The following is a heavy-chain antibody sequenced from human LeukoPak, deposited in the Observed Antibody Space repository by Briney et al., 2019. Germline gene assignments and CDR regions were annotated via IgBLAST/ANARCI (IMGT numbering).Heavy chain of an antibody. J-gene: IGHJ4*02. D-gene: IGHD2-15*01. CDR2: IDPSDSHT. V-gene: IGHV5-10-1*01. CDR1: GYNFNNYW. Sequence: ASVKVSCKASGYNFNNYWITWVRQMPGEALEWMGRIDPSDSHTNYRPSLQGHVSISIDRSLYTAYLQWSSLKASDTAIYYCARLINYQWYLDYWGQGTLVTVSS. CDR3: ARLINYQWYLDY.